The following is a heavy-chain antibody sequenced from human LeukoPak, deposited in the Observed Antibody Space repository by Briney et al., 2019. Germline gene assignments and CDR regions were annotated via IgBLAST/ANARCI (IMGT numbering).Heavy chain of an antibody. V-gene: IGHV4-39*07. D-gene: IGHD1-26*01. CDR2: IYYSGIT. CDR1: GGSISGSNYY. CDR3: ARDGWESGDY. J-gene: IGHJ4*02. Sequence: SETLSLTCTVSGGSISGSNYYWGWIRQAPGKGLEWIGSIYYSGITHYNASLKSRVTISVDMSTNQFSLRLSSVTAADTAVYYCARDGWESGDYWGQGTLVTVSS.